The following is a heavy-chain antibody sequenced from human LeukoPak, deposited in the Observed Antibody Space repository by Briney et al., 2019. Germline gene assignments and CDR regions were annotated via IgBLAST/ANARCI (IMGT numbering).Heavy chain of an antibody. V-gene: IGHV1-69*13. CDR1: GYTFTDYY. Sequence: GASVKVSCKASGYTFTDYYMHWVQQAPGKGLEWMGGIIPIFGTANYAQKFQGRVTITADESTSTAYMELSSLRSEDTAVYYCAREPPYSSSWSPNWFDPWGQGTLVTVSS. CDR2: IIPIFGTA. J-gene: IGHJ5*02. CDR3: AREPPYSSSWSPNWFDP. D-gene: IGHD6-13*01.